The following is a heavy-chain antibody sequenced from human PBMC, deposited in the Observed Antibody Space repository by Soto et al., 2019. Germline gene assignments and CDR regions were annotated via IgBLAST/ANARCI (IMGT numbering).Heavy chain of an antibody. J-gene: IGHJ5*02. CDR2: IKQDGSEK. D-gene: IGHD6-13*01. Sequence: GGSLRLSCAASGFTFSSYWMSWVRQAPGKGLEWVANIKQDGSEKYYVDSVKGRFTISRDNAKNSLYLQMNSLRAEDTAVYSCARDRSFKNGKQLVNWFDPWGQGTLVTVSS. V-gene: IGHV3-7*01. CDR1: GFTFSSYW. CDR3: ARDRSFKNGKQLVNWFDP.